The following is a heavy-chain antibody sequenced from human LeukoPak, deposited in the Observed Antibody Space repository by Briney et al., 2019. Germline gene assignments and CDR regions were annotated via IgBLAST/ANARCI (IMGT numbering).Heavy chain of an antibody. D-gene: IGHD6-19*01. CDR1: GLTFSDHY. CDR3: ASLSYSSAWYYDN. CDR2: SRNKANSYTA. Sequence: QPGGSLRLSCGASGLTFSDHYMAWVRQAPGKGLEWVGRSRNKANSYTAEYAASVKGRFTISRDESKNSLFLQMNSLNIEDTAVYYCASLSYSSAWYYDNWGQGTLVTVS. V-gene: IGHV3-72*01. J-gene: IGHJ4*02.